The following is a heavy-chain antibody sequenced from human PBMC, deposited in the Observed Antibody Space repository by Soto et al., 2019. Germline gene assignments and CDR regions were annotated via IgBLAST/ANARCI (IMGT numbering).Heavy chain of an antibody. Sequence: QVQLVQSGAEVKKPGASVKVSCKASGYSFTSYAMHWVRQAPGQRLEWMGWINAGNGNTKYSQRFQGRVAITRDTSASTAYMELSSLRSEDTAVYYCASPARSYFVDGFDIWGQGTMVTVSS. CDR3: ASPARSYFVDGFDI. J-gene: IGHJ3*02. CDR1: GYSFTSYA. CDR2: INAGNGNT. V-gene: IGHV1-3*01. D-gene: IGHD2-21*01.